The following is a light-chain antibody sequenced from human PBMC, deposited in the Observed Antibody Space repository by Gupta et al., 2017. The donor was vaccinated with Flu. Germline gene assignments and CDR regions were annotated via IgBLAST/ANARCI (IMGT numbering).Light chain of an antibody. CDR2: RAS. J-gene: IGKJ1*01. CDR1: QTISTY. CDR3: QQSVDTHTWT. V-gene: IGKV1-39*01. Sequence: DIQMTQAPSSLSASGGERVTMTCRTNQTISTYLNWYQQKPGKAPKLLIYRASSWQSGVPSSFSGSGSGTDFTLTISRRQPEDFAAYYCQQSVDTHTWTFGQGTMVEIK.